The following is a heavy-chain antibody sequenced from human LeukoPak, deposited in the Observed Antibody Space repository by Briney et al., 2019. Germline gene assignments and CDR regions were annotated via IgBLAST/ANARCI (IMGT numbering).Heavy chain of an antibody. CDR2: ISSSSSTI. D-gene: IGHD2-21*01. V-gene: IGHV3-48*02. CDR1: GFTFNTYS. J-gene: IGHJ6*02. Sequence: GGSLRLSCAASGFTFNTYSMNWVRQAPGKGLEWVSHISSSSSTIYYADSVKGRFTISRDNAKTSLYLQMNSLRDEDTVRYYCARVEHRPRAVCGMDVWGQGTTVTVSS. CDR3: ARVEHRPRAVCGMDV.